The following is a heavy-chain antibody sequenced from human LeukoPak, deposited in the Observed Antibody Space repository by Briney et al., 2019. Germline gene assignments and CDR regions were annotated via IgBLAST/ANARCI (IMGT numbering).Heavy chain of an antibody. D-gene: IGHD2-2*01. CDR2: ISGYGDST. J-gene: IGHJ1*01. CDR1: ALTFSRHV. CDR3: ATYSSSNGREFQY. V-gene: IGHV3-21*01. Sequence: GGSLRLFCASSALTFSRHVINWVRQAPGKGLEWVSAISGYGDSTFYADSVKGRFTISRDNAKNSLYLQMNSLRAEDTAVYYCATYSSSNGREFQYWGQGTLVTVSS.